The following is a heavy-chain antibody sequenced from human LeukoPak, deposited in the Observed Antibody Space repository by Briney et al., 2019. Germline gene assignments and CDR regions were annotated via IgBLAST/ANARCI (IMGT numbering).Heavy chain of an antibody. V-gene: IGHV3-30*18. Sequence: TGGSLRLSCAASGFTFSSYGMHWVRQAPGKGLEWVAVISYDGSNKYYADSVKGRFTISRDNSKNTLYLQMNSLRAEDTAVYYCAKKDSTDYGDPYYYYYYGMDVWGQGTTVTVSS. CDR1: GFTFSSYG. CDR3: AKKDSTDYGDPYYYYYYGMDV. J-gene: IGHJ6*02. D-gene: IGHD4-17*01. CDR2: ISYDGSNK.